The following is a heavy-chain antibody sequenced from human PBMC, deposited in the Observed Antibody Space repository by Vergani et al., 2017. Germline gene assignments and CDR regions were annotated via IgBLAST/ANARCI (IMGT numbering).Heavy chain of an antibody. CDR1: GGSISSSSYY. Sequence: QLQLQESGPGLVKPSETLSLTCTVSGGSISSSSYYWGWIRQPPGKGLEWIGSIYYSGSTYYNPSLKSRVTISVDTSKNQFSLKLSSVTAADTAVYYCARDRVATGTASIGKRYYYYYGMDVWGQGTTVTVSS. D-gene: IGHD5-12*01. V-gene: IGHV4-39*02. CDR3: ARDRVATGTASIGKRYYYYYGMDV. CDR2: IYYSGST. J-gene: IGHJ6*02.